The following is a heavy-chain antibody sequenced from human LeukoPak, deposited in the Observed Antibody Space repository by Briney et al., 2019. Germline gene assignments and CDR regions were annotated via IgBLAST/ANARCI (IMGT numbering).Heavy chain of an antibody. CDR1: GGSININNYY. J-gene: IGHJ6*03. CDR2: ISYTGTT. CDR3: ARGEGGRGTMVRGAGYYYYYMDV. V-gene: IGHV4-39*07. D-gene: IGHD3-10*01. Sequence: SETLSLTCTVSGGSININNYYWAWIRQPPGRGLEWIGSISYTGTTYYNPSLKSRITISVDTSKNQFSLKLSSVTAADTAVYYCARGEGGRGTMVRGAGYYYYYMDVWGKGTTVTVSS.